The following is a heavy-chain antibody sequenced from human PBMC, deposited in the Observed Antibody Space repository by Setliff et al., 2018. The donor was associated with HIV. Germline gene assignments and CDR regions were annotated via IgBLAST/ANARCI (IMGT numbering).Heavy chain of an antibody. D-gene: IGHD4-4*01. CDR2: IVPTFGKP. J-gene: IGHJ4*02. CDR1: GGIFSNYA. V-gene: IGHV1-69*06. CDR3: ARERAPHEPVFDS. Sequence: GASVKVSCKASGGIFSNYAFNWVRQAPGQGLDWMGDIVPTFGKPNYAEKFQGRVTLTATKSTGTVYMELRNLRSDDTAIYYCARERAPHEPVFDSWGQGTLVTVSS.